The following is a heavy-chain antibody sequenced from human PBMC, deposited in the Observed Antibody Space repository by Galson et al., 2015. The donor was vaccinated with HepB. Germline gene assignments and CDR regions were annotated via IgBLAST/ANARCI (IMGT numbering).Heavy chain of an antibody. Sequence: SLRLSCAASGFTFSDYYMSWIRQAPGKGLEWVSYISSSSSYTNYADSVKGRFTISRDNAKNSLYLQMNSLRAEDTAVYYCARAVAAAGIVPYYFDYWGQGTLVTVSS. D-gene: IGHD6-13*01. CDR2: ISSSSSYT. CDR3: ARAVAAAGIVPYYFDY. J-gene: IGHJ4*02. V-gene: IGHV3-11*05. CDR1: GFTFSDYY.